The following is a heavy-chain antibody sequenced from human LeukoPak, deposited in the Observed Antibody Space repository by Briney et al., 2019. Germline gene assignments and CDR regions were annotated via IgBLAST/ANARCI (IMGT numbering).Heavy chain of an antibody. CDR2: IKQDGSDK. CDR3: ATYKQQLRTVYFDY. V-gene: IGHV3-7*02. D-gene: IGHD1-1*01. Sequence: PGGSLRLSCAASGFTFSSYGMSWVRQAPGKGLEWVANIKQDGSDKNYVDSVKGRFTISKDNAKNLLSLEMNGLRAEDTAVYYCATYKQQLRTVYFDYWGQGNLVTVSS. J-gene: IGHJ4*02. CDR1: GFTFSSYG.